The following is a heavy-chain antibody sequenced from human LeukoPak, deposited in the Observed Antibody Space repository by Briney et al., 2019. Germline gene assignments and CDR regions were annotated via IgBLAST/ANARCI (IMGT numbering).Heavy chain of an antibody. CDR2: ISYDGSNK. D-gene: IGHD6-19*01. J-gene: IGHJ5*02. CDR1: GFTFTSYV. V-gene: IGHV3-30*18. Sequence: GGSLRLSCAASGFTFTSYVMHWVRQAPGKGLEWVAVISYDGSNKYYADSVKGRFTISRDNSKNTLYLQMNSLRAEDTAVYYCAKDGEQWLTHNWFDPWGQGTLVTVSS. CDR3: AKDGEQWLTHNWFDP.